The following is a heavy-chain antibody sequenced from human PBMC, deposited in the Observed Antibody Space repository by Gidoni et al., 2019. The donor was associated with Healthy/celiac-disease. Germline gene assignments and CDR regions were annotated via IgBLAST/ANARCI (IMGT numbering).Heavy chain of an antibody. V-gene: IGHV4-39*01. CDR1: GGSIRSSSYY. J-gene: IGHJ6*02. Sequence: QLQLQESGPGLVKPSETLSLTCTVSGGSIRSSSYYWGWIRQPPGKGLEWIGSIYYSGRTYDNPSLKSRVTISVDTSKNQFSLKLSSVTAADTAVYYCDIVTNYYYYGMDVWGQGTTVTVSS. D-gene: IGHD4-4*01. CDR2: IYYSGRT. CDR3: DIVTNYYYYGMDV.